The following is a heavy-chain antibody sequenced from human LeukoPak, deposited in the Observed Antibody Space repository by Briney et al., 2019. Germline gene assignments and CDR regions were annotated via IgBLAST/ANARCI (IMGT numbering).Heavy chain of an antibody. CDR3: QSRFLEWLLDY. V-gene: IGHV4-39*01. CDR1: GGSISSNNYF. J-gene: IGHJ4*02. CDR2: IYDSGST. D-gene: IGHD3-3*01. Sequence: KPSETLSLTCTVSGGSISSNNYFWGWIRHPPGKGLEWIGSIYDSGSTYYNPSLKSRVTISVDTSKNQFSLKLNSVTAADTAMYYCQSRFLEWLLDYWGQGTLVTVSS.